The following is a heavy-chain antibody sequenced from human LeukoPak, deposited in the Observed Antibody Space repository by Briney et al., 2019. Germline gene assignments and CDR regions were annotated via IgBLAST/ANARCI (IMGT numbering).Heavy chain of an antibody. CDR2: IRYDGSNK. Sequence: GGSLRLSCAASGFTFSSYGMHSVRQAPGKGLEWVAFIRYDGSNKYYADSVKGRFTISRDNSKNTLYLQMNSLRAEDTAVYYCAKDRAIPYSSSWYWFDPWGQGTLVTVSS. CDR3: AKDRAIPYSSSWYWFDP. D-gene: IGHD6-13*01. V-gene: IGHV3-30*02. J-gene: IGHJ5*02. CDR1: GFTFSSYG.